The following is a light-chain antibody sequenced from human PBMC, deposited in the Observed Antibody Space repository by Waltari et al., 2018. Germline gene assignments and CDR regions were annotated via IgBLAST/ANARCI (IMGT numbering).Light chain of an antibody. CDR2: EES. CDR3: GTWDSSLSGAV. Sequence: QSVLTQPPSVSAAPGQRVTISFSGVHSNIGNNYFSWYRQFPGTAPKLLIYEESEGPSGVPGRLSGSKSGTSATLDITGRQAGDEADYDCGTWDSSLSGAVFGGGTHLTVL. J-gene: IGLJ7*01. CDR1: HSNIGNNY. V-gene: IGLV1-51*02.